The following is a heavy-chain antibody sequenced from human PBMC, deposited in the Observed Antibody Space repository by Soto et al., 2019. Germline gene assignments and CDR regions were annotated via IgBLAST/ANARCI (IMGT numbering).Heavy chain of an antibody. V-gene: IGHV4-31*03. CDR1: GDSISSGGYY. CDR3: TRGAWGYAFDV. D-gene: IGHD3-16*01. J-gene: IGHJ3*01. CDR2: IRYSEST. Sequence: QVQLQQSGPGLVKPSQTLSLTCTVSGDSISSGGYYWTWIRQHPGKGLEWIGYIRYSESTYYNPSLKSRVIVSIDTSKNQFSLRLSSVTAAGTAVYFCTRGAWGYAFDVWGQGTMVTVSS.